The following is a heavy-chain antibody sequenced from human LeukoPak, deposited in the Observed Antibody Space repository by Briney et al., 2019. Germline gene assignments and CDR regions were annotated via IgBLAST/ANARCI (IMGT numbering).Heavy chain of an antibody. J-gene: IGHJ4*02. D-gene: IGHD1-26*01. Sequence: GGSLRLSCAAPGFTFSNYNMNWVRQAPGKGLEWVSFISSSSIYIYYADSVQGRFTISRDNAKNSLYLQMNSLRADDTAVYYCARDKRSYREFDYWGQGTLVTVSS. V-gene: IGHV3-21*01. CDR3: ARDKRSYREFDY. CDR2: ISSSSIYI. CDR1: GFTFSNYN.